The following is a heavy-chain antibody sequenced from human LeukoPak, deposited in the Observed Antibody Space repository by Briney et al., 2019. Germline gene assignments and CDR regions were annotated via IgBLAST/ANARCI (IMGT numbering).Heavy chain of an antibody. D-gene: IGHD5-12*01. CDR2: ISNSGGTT. J-gene: IGHJ4*02. CDR3: AKRLSATDD. CDR1: GFSFSNYA. V-gene: IGHV3-23*01. Sequence: GGSLRLSCVASGFSFSNYAMSWVRQAPGKGLEWVSGISNSGGTTYYADSVKGRFTVSRDNGKNTLSLQMNSLRAEDTAIYYCAKRLSATDDWGQGTLVTVSS.